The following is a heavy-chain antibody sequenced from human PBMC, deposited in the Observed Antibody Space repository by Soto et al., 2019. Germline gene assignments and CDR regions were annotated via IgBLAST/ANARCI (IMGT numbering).Heavy chain of an antibody. Sequence: SETLSLTCTVSGGSISSYYWSWIRQPPGKGLEYIGYVYFSGSANYNPSLKSRVTISLDASKNQLSLKLTSVTAADTAIYYSARHIASQYCSVNSCYGPFDYWGQGTLVTVSS. CDR3: ARHIASQYCSVNSCYGPFDY. CDR1: GGSISSYY. V-gene: IGHV4-59*01. CDR2: VYFSGSA. D-gene: IGHD2-15*01. J-gene: IGHJ4*02.